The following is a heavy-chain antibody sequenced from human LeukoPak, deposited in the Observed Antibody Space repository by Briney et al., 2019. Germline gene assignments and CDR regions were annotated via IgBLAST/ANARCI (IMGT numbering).Heavy chain of an antibody. Sequence: SETLSLTCTVSGDSVSSNNYYWSWIRQPPGKGLEWIGYIYYGGNANYSPSLKSRVTMSVDTSKNQFSLRLTSVTAADTAVYYCAKSHRGPGYDYNYYYGMDVWGQGTTVTVSS. CDR3: AKSHRGPGYDYNYYYGMDV. CDR1: GDSVSSNNYY. CDR2: IYYGGNA. V-gene: IGHV4-61*01. D-gene: IGHD5-12*01. J-gene: IGHJ6*02.